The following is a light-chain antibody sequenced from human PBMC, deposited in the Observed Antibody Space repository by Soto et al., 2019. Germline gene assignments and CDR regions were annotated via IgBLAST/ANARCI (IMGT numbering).Light chain of an antibody. CDR2: GAS. CDR1: QSVSSN. J-gene: IGKJ1*01. V-gene: IGKV3-15*01. Sequence: IVMTQSPATLSVSPVEIGTLSCRASQSVSSNLAWYQQKPGQAPRLLIYGASTRATGIPARFSGSGSGTEFTLTISSLQSEDFAVYYCQQYNNWPPFGQGTKVDIK. CDR3: QQYNNWPP.